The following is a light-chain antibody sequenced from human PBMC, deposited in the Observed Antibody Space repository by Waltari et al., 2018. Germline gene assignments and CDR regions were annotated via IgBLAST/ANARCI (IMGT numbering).Light chain of an antibody. V-gene: IGLV3-19*01. CDR3: HSRDSSGDVV. CDR1: SLRTYY. Sequence: SSELTQDPAVSVALGQTVRITCHGDSLRTYYGSWFHQKPGPAPALVIYGKNNRPSGIPDRFSASSSGSTASLTIIGAQAEDEADYYCHSRDSSGDVVIGGGTKLTVV. J-gene: IGLJ2*01. CDR2: GKN.